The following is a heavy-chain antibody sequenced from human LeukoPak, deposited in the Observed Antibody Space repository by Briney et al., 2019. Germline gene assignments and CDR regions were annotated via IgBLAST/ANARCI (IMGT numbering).Heavy chain of an antibody. J-gene: IGHJ4*02. CDR1: GFTFSDYY. D-gene: IGHD6-13*01. V-gene: IGHV3-11*06. CDR2: ISSSSYT. Sequence: PGGSLRLSCAASGFTFSDYYMSWIRQAPGKGLEWVSYISSSSYTNYADSVKGRFTISRDNAKNSLYLQMNSLRAENTAVYYCARAPAGYSVDYWGQGTLVTVSS. CDR3: ARAPAGYSVDY.